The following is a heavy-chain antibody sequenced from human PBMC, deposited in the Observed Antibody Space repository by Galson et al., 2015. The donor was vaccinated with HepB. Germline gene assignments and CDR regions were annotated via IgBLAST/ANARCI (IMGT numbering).Heavy chain of an antibody. Sequence: QSGAEVKKSGESLRISCKGSGYSFTTYRIGWVRQMPGKGLEWMGIIYPGGSDITYSPSFQGQVTISVDKSISTAYLQWSSLKASDTAMYYCARRSYGDYWFDPWGQGTLATVSS. CDR2: IYPGGSDI. CDR1: GYSFTTYR. CDR3: ARRSYGDYWFDP. V-gene: IGHV5-51*01. J-gene: IGHJ5*02. D-gene: IGHD4-17*01.